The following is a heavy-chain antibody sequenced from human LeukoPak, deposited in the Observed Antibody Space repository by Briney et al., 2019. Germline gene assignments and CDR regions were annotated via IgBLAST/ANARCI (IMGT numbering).Heavy chain of an antibody. J-gene: IGHJ4*02. CDR3: AREEGVDGTSGINN. CDR1: GFTFSTYG. V-gene: IGHV3-33*01. Sequence: GGSLRLSCAASGFTFSTYGMHWGRQAPSKWLEWVSDIWFNGNTYYAASVKGRFTISRDNSKSTLYLQMNSLRAEDTAVYYCAREEGVDGTSGINNWGQGTLVIVSS. CDR2: IWFNGNT. D-gene: IGHD4-23*01.